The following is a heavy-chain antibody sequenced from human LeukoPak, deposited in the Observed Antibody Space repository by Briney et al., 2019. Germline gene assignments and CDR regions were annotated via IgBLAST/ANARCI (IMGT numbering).Heavy chain of an antibody. CDR3: ARPYGDYGDAFDI. V-gene: IGHV4-59*08. Sequence: PSETLSLTCTVSAGSFNSYYWSWIRQPPGKGLEWIGYIDYSGSTTYNPSLKSRLTISVDTSKNQFSLKLNSVTAADTAVYYCARPYGDYGDAFDIWGQGTMVTVSS. CDR1: AGSFNSYY. J-gene: IGHJ3*02. D-gene: IGHD4-17*01. CDR2: IDYSGST.